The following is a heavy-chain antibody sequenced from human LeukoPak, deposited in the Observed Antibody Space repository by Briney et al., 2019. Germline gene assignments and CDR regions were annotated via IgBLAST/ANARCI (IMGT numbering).Heavy chain of an antibody. D-gene: IGHD2-2*01. J-gene: IGHJ6*02. CDR1: GGSISSYY. Sequence: SETLSLTCTVSGGSISSYYWSWIRQPPGKGLEWIGYIYYSGSTNYNPSLKSRVTISVDTSKNQFSLKLSSVTAADTAVYYCAGVPAAMWGYYGMDVWGQGTTVTVSS. CDR3: AGVPAAMWGYYGMDV. CDR2: IYYSGST. V-gene: IGHV4-59*08.